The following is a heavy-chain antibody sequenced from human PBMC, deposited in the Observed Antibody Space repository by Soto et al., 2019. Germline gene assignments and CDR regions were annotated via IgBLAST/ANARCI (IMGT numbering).Heavy chain of an antibody. J-gene: IGHJ4*02. CDR1: GGSFSGYY. D-gene: IGHD3-22*01. Sequence: SETLSLTCAVYGGSFSGYYWSWIRQPPGKGLEWIGEINHSGSTNYNPSLKSRVTISVDTSKNQFSLKLSSVTAADTAVYYCARGLERGYYDSSGTDYWGQGTLVTVSS. V-gene: IGHV4-34*01. CDR3: ARGLERGYYDSSGTDY. CDR2: INHSGST.